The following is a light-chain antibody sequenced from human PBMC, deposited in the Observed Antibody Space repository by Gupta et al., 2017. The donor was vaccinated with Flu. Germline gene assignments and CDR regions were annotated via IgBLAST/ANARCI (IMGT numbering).Light chain of an antibody. J-gene: IGKJ2*01. CDR1: QSVSSSY. Sequence: GTLSLSPGERATLSCRASQSVSSSYLAWYQQKPGQAPRLLIYGASSRATGIPDRFSGSGSGTDFTLTISRLEPEDFAMYYCQHYGSSPYTFGQATKLEIK. CDR2: GAS. V-gene: IGKV3-20*01. CDR3: QHYGSSPYT.